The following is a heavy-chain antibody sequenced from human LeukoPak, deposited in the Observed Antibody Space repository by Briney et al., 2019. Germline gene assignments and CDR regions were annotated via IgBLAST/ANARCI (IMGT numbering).Heavy chain of an antibody. CDR3: ARYYSGWYYFDY. Sequence: VASVKASCKASGGTFSSYAISWVRQAPGQGLEWMGGIIPIFGAANYAQKFQGRVTITADESTSTAYMELSSLRSEDTAVYYCARYYSGWYYFDYWGQGTLVTVSS. J-gene: IGHJ4*02. CDR2: IIPIFGAA. V-gene: IGHV1-69*13. CDR1: GGTFSSYA. D-gene: IGHD6-19*01.